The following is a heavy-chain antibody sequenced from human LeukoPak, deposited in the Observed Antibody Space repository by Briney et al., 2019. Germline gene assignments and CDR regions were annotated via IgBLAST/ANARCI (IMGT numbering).Heavy chain of an antibody. D-gene: IGHD3-10*01. V-gene: IGHV1-24*01. Sequence: AASVKVSCRVSGYTLTELSMHWVRQAPGKGLEWMGGFDPEDGETIYAQKFQGRVTMTEDTSTDTAYMELSSLRSEDTAVYYCATDRGGTRYYYGSGSYHTLDPWGQGTLVTVSS. CDR2: FDPEDGET. CDR3: ATDRGGTRYYYGSGSYHTLDP. CDR1: GYTLTELS. J-gene: IGHJ5*02.